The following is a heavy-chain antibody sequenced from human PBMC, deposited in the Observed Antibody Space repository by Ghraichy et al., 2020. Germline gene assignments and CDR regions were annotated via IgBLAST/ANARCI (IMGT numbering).Heavy chain of an antibody. CDR1: GFTFSSYE. V-gene: IGHV3-48*03. D-gene: IGHD3-16*02. CDR2: ISSSGSTI. Sequence: GGSLRLSCAASGFTFSSYEMNWVRQAPGKGLEWVSYISSSGSTIYYADSVKGRFTISRDNAKNSLYLQMNSLRAEDTAVYYCARELSYGAIFDYWGQGTLVTVSS. J-gene: IGHJ4*02. CDR3: ARELSYGAIFDY.